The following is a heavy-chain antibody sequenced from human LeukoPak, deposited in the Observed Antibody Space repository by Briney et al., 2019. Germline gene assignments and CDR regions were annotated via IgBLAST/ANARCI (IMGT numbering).Heavy chain of an antibody. V-gene: IGHV3-20*04. D-gene: IGHD1-26*01. CDR1: GFTFDDYG. CDR3: ARTSDGNWFDP. J-gene: IGHJ5*02. Sequence: GGSLRLSCAASGFTFDDYGMSWVRQGPGKGLEWVSGINWNGGNTGYADSVKGRFTIFRDNAKNSLYLEMNSLRVEDTALYYCARTSDGNWFDPWGQGTLVTVSS. CDR2: INWNGGNT.